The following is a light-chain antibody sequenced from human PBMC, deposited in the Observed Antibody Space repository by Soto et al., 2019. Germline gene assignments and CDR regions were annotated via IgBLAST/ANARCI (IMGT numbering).Light chain of an antibody. V-gene: IGKV3-20*01. Sequence: EIVLTQSPGTLSLSPGERATLSCRASQSVSSSSLAWYQQKPGHAPRLLIYGASSRATGIPDRFSGSGSGTDCTITISRMEPEDAAVYYCQKYGSSRRTFGQGTKVEIK. CDR3: QKYGSSRRT. J-gene: IGKJ1*01. CDR2: GAS. CDR1: QSVSSSS.